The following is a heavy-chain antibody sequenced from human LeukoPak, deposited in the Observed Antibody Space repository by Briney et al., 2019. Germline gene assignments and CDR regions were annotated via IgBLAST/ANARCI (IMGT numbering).Heavy chain of an antibody. Sequence: PGGSLRLSCAASGFTFSSYSMNWVCQAPGKGLEWVSSISSSSSYIYYADSVKGRFAISRDNAKNSLYLQMNSLRAEDTAMYYCARDPYSRPYYFDYWGQGTLVTVSS. CDR2: ISSSSSYI. D-gene: IGHD6-13*01. V-gene: IGHV3-21*01. J-gene: IGHJ4*02. CDR3: ARDPYSRPYYFDY. CDR1: GFTFSSYS.